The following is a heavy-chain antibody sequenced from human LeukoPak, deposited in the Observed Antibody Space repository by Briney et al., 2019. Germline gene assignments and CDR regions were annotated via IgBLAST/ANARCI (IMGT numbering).Heavy chain of an antibody. CDR2: IYSGGNT. J-gene: IGHJ4*02. CDR3: ARLSPYSYGLAPIDY. Sequence: RGSLRLSCAASGFTVSSNYMSWVRQAPGKGLEWVSVIYSGGNTYYADSAKGRFTISRDNSKNTLYLQMNSLRAEDTAVYYCARLSPYSYGLAPIDYWGQGTLVTVSS. D-gene: IGHD5-18*01. V-gene: IGHV3-66*04. CDR1: GFTVSSNY.